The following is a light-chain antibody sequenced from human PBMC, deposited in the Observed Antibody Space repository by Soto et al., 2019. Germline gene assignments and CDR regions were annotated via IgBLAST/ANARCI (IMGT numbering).Light chain of an antibody. Sequence: QSVLTQPPSVSGAPGQRGTISCAGSSSKIGAGFGVHWYQQLPKTAPKLLIYGDTNRPSGVPSRFSGSKSGTSASLAITGLQAEDAADYYCQSYDSSLTALYVFGTGTKLTV. V-gene: IGLV1-40*01. CDR3: QSYDSSLTALYV. J-gene: IGLJ1*01. CDR1: SSKIGAGFG. CDR2: GDT.